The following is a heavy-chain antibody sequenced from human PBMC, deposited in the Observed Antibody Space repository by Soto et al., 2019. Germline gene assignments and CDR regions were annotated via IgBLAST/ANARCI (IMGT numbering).Heavy chain of an antibody. CDR2: ISSSSSTI. CDR1: GFTFSSYR. Sequence: GGSLRLSCAASGFTFSSYRMNWVRQAPGKGLEWVSYISSSSSTIYYADSVKGRFTISRDNAKNSLYLQMNSLRDEDTAVYYCARDHLLVGATHTNWYFDLWGRGTLVTVSS. D-gene: IGHD1-26*01. J-gene: IGHJ2*01. CDR3: ARDHLLVGATHTNWYFDL. V-gene: IGHV3-48*02.